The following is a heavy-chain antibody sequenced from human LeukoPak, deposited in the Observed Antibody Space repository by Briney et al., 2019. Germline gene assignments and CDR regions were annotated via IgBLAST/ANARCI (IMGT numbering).Heavy chain of an antibody. V-gene: IGHV4-59*08. CDR1: GGSISSYY. Sequence: SETPSLTCTVSGGSISSYYWSWIRQPPGKGLEWIGYIYYSGSTNYNPSLKSRVTISVDTSKNLFSLKLSSVTAADTAVYYCARMWRNWFDPWGQGTLVTVSS. D-gene: IGHD2-21*01. J-gene: IGHJ5*02. CDR2: IYYSGST. CDR3: ARMWRNWFDP.